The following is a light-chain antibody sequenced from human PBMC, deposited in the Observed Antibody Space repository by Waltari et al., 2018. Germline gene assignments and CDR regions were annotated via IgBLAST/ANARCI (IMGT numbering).Light chain of an antibody. CDR2: GAS. J-gene: IGKJ1*01. CDR3: QQKNKWPRT. CDR1: QSVSSK. V-gene: IGKV3-15*01. Sequence: EIVMTQSPATLSVSPGERATLSCRASQSVSSKLAWYQQKPGKAPRLLIYGASTRATGIPARVSGSGSGTEVTLTISSLQSEDFAIYYCQQKNKWPRTFGQGTKVAIK.